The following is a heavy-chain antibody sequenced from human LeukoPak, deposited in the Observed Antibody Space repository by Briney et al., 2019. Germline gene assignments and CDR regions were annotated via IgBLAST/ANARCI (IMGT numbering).Heavy chain of an antibody. CDR1: GYSISSGYY. D-gene: IGHD6-13*01. V-gene: IGHV4-38-2*01. CDR2: IYHSGST. CDR3: ATGYGGIAAAGFFDY. J-gene: IGHJ4*02. Sequence: PSETLSLTCAVSGYSISSGYYWGWIRQPPGKGLEWIGSIYHSGSTYYNPSLKSRVTISVDTSKNQFSLKLSSLRSEDTAVYYCATGYGGIAAAGFFDYWGQGTLVTVSS.